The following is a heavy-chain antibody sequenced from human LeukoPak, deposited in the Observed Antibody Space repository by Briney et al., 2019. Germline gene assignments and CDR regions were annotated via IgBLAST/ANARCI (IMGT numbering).Heavy chain of an antibody. CDR3: AELGITMIGGV. J-gene: IGHJ6*04. CDR1: GFTFDDYA. CDR2: ISGNSGSI. D-gene: IGHD3-10*02. V-gene: IGHV3-9*01. Sequence: GGSLRLSCVVSGFTFDDYAMHWVRQAPGKGLEWVSGISGNSGSIGYADSVKGRFTISRDNAKNSLYLQMNSLRAEDTAVYYCAELGITMIGGVWGKGTTVTISS.